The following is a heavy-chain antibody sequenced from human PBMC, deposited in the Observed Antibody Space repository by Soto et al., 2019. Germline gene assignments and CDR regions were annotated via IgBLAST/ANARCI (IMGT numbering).Heavy chain of an antibody. CDR1: GYTFTSYD. J-gene: IGHJ5*02. V-gene: IGHV1-8*01. Sequence: ASVKVSCKASGYTFTSYDINWVRKATGQGLEWMGWMNPNSGNTGYAQKFQGRVTMTRKTSISTAYMELSSLRSEDTAVYYCARGRCSGGSCSNWFDPWGQGPLVTVSS. CDR3: ARGRCSGGSCSNWFDP. CDR2: MNPNSGNT. D-gene: IGHD2-15*01.